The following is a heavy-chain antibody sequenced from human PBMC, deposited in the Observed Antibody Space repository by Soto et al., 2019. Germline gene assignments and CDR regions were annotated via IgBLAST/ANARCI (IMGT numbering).Heavy chain of an antibody. CDR1: GFTFSSYA. V-gene: IGHV3-23*01. J-gene: IGHJ4*02. CDR2: ISGSGGST. Sequence: EVQLLESGGGLVQPGGSLRLSCAASGFTFSSYAMRWVRQAPGKGLEWVSAISGSGGSTYYADSVKGRFTISRDNSKNTVYLHMNSLRGEDTAVYYCARRGSGSYSDYWGQGTLVTVSS. D-gene: IGHD1-26*01. CDR3: ARRGSGSYSDY.